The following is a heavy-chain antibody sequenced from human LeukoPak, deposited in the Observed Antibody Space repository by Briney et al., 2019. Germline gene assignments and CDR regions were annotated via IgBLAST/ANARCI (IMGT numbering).Heavy chain of an antibody. CDR2: IYTIGST. J-gene: IGHJ4*02. CDR3: ARVSPITVAGFAY. CDR1: GDSIRGYF. V-gene: IGHV4-4*07. D-gene: IGHD6-19*01. Sequence: PSETLSLTCTVSGDSIRGYFWNWIRQPAGKGLEWIGRIYTIGSTNYNTSLLSRVTMPFDTSKNQFSLRLFSVTGADTAVYYCARVSPITVAGFAYWGQGTLVAVSS.